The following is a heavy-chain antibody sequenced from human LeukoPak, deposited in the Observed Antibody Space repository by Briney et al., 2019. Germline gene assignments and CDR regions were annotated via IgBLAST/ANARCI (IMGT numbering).Heavy chain of an antibody. J-gene: IGHJ3*02. CDR2: IYSSGNT. Sequence: PSETLSLTCTVSGSSINSYYWSWIRQPAGKGLEWIGRIYSSGNTNYNPSLKSRVTMSVDTSKNQFSLELSSVTAADTAVYYCARDVGAHSSGWYSVALDIWGQGTMVTVSS. V-gene: IGHV4-4*07. CDR3: ARDVGAHSSGWYSVALDI. D-gene: IGHD6-19*01. CDR1: GSSINSYY.